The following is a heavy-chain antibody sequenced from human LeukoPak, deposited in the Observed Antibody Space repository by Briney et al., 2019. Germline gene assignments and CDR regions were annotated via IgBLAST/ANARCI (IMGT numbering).Heavy chain of an antibody. Sequence: PETLSLTCSVSGGSISSSNSYYWAWIRQPPGKGLEWIGSINYGGSTTYNPSLKSRVTISVDTSKNQFSLKLTSVTAADTAVYYCARDFGNWRTDYLGQGTLVTVSS. V-gene: IGHV4-39*01. J-gene: IGHJ4*02. D-gene: IGHD1-20*01. CDR1: GGSISSSNSYY. CDR3: ARDFGNWRTDY. CDR2: INYGGST.